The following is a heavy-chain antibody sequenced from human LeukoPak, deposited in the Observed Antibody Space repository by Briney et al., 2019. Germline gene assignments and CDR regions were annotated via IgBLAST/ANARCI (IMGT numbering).Heavy chain of an antibody. D-gene: IGHD4-17*01. CDR1: GGTFSRYA. CDR2: IIPIFVQA. CDR3: AREGDYGLWFDY. V-gene: IGHV1-69*05. Sequence: SVKVSCKASGGTFSRYAISWVRQAPGQGLERMGGIIPIFVQANYAQQFQGRVTITTDESTRTAYMELSSLRSDDTAVYYCAREGDYGLWFDYWGQGTLVTVSS. J-gene: IGHJ4*02.